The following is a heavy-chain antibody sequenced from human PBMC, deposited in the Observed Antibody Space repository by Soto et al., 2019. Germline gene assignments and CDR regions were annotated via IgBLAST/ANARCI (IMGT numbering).Heavy chain of an antibody. J-gene: IGHJ4*02. CDR3: ATDFSSLAPRRLDY. CDR1: GFTFSDYY. D-gene: IGHD2-2*01. V-gene: IGHV3-11*01. Sequence: QVQLVESGGGLVKPGGSLRLSCAASGFTFSDYYMSWIRQAPGKGLEWVSYISSSGSTRYYADSVKGRFTISRDNAKNSLYLQMTSLRDEDTAVYYCATDFSSLAPRRLDYWGQGTLVTVSS. CDR2: ISSSGSTR.